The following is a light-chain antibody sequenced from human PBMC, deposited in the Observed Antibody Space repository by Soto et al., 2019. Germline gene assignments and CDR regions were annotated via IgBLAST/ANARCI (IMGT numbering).Light chain of an antibody. J-gene: IGKJ1*01. CDR1: QSISPTF. V-gene: IGKV3-20*01. Sequence: EIVLTQSPGTLSLSPGERATLSCRASQSISPTFLARYQHKPGHAPRVLIYGASRRATGIPERFSGSGSGRDFTLIISSLEPDDFAVYYCHQYESSWTFGQGTKVEMK. CDR2: GAS. CDR3: HQYESSWT.